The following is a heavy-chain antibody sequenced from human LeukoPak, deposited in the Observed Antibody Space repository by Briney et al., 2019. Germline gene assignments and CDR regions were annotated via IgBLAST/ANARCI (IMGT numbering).Heavy chain of an antibody. V-gene: IGHV4-59*05. Sequence: SETLSLTCTVSGGSISSYYWSWIRQPPGKGLEWIASMYYTGGSTYYNPSLKSRVTISGDKSKNRFSLRLNSVTAGDTAVYYCLNTYYYDSSGYYIYYMDVWGKGTTVSISS. D-gene: IGHD3-22*01. J-gene: IGHJ6*03. CDR2: MYYTGGST. CDR3: LNTYYYDSSGYYIYYMDV. CDR1: GGSISSYY.